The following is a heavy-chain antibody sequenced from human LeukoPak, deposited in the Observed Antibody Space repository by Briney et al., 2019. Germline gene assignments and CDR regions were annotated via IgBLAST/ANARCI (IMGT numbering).Heavy chain of an antibody. Sequence: PGGSLRLSCAASGFTFSSYWMSWVRQAPGKGREWVANIKQDGSEKYYVDSVKGRFTISRDNAKNSLYLQMNSLRAEDTAVYYCARDRRIYDFWSGYYDNDYWGQGTLVTVSS. CDR2: IKQDGSEK. CDR1: GFTFSSYW. V-gene: IGHV3-7*01. J-gene: IGHJ4*02. D-gene: IGHD3-3*01. CDR3: ARDRRIYDFWSGYYDNDY.